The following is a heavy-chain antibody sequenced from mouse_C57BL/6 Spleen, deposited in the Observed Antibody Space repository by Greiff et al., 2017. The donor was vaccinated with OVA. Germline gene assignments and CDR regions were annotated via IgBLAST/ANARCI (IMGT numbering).Heavy chain of an antibody. J-gene: IGHJ2*01. CDR2: IYPGDGDT. CDR3: ARGIWFDY. Sequence: VQLQQSGPELVKPGASVKISCKASGYAFSSSWMNWVKQRPGKGLEWIGRIYPGDGDTNYNGKFKGKATLTADKSSSTAYMQLSSLTSEDSAVYFCARGIWFDYWGQGTTLTVSS. V-gene: IGHV1-82*01. CDR1: GYAFSSSW.